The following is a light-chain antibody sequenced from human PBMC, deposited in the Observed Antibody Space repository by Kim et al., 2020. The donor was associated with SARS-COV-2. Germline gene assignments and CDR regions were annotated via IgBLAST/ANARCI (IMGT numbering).Light chain of an antibody. J-gene: IGLJ2*01. CDR1: GVTEHY. CDR3: QSADSTVTPPVV. V-gene: IGLV3-25*03. Sequence: PGQTARTTSGRSGVTEHYTYWYQHKQDQGHVLKIMIDGEKPSGFAVRISGSSSRTTDTLTISRFGAEDEAEYYCQSADSTVTPPVVFGGGTQLTVL. CDR2: IDG.